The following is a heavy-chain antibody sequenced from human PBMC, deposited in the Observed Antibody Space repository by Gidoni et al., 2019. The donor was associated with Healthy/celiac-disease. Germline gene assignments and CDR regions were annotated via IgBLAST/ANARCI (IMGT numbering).Heavy chain of an antibody. CDR3: ARDSIAAAGTYYYGMDV. V-gene: IGHV4-59*01. J-gene: IGHJ6*02. Sequence: QVQLQESGPGLVKPSETLSLTCTVSGGSISSYYWSWLRQPPGKGLEWIGYIYYSGSTNYNPSLKSRVTISVDTSKNQFSLKLSSVTAADTAVYYCARDSIAAAGTYYYGMDVWGQGTTVTVSS. CDR1: GGSISSYY. D-gene: IGHD6-13*01. CDR2: IYYSGST.